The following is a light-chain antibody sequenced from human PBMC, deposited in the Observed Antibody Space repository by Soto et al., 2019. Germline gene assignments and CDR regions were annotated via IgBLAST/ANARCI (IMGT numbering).Light chain of an antibody. CDR3: QQYGSSPPIT. Sequence: EIVLTQSPGTLSLSPGERATLSCRASQSVSSSYLAWYQQKPGQAPRLLIYGASSSAAGIPDRFSGSGAGTDFSLTISRREPEDVAVYYCQQYGSSPPITFGQGTRLEIK. CDR1: QSVSSSY. V-gene: IGKV3-20*01. J-gene: IGKJ5*01. CDR2: GAS.